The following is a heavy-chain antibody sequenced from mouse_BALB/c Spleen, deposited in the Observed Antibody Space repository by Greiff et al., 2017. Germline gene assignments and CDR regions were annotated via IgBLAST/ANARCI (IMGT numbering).Heavy chain of an antibody. Sequence: VMLVESGAELAKPGASVKMSCKASGYTFTSYWMHWVKQRPGQGLEWIGYINPSTGYTEYNQKFKDKATLTADKSSSTAYMQLSSLTSEDSAVYYCARLYGNHGGYYALDYWGQGTSVTVSS. D-gene: IGHD2-10*02. CDR3: ARLYGNHGGYYALDY. J-gene: IGHJ4*01. V-gene: IGHV1-7*01. CDR2: INPSTGYT. CDR1: GYTFTSYW.